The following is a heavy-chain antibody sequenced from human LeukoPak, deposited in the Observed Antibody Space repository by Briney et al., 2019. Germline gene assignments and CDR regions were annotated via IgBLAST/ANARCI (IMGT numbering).Heavy chain of an antibody. J-gene: IGHJ4*02. CDR1: GGSISSGGYY. V-gene: IGHV4-31*03. D-gene: IGHD6-19*01. Sequence: SETLSLTCTVSGGSISSGGYYWGWIRQHPGKGLEWLGYIYYSGSTYYNPSLKSRVTISVVTSKNQFSLNLSSVTAADTAVYYCARLSSRWYFSPDYWGQGTLVTVSS. CDR2: IYYSGST. CDR3: ARLSSRWYFSPDY.